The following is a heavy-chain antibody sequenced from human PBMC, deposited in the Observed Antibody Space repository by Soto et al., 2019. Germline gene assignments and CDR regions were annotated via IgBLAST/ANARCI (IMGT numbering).Heavy chain of an antibody. D-gene: IGHD3-9*01. CDR2: INAGNGNT. J-gene: IGHJ6*03. CDR3: ASGGDILTGANPGGYYYYMDV. CDR1: GYTFTSYA. Sequence: GASVKVSCKASGYTFTSYAMHWVRQAPGQRLEWMGWINAGNGNTKYSQKFQGRVTITRDTSASTAYMELSSLRSEDTAVYYCASGGDILTGANPGGYYYYMDVWGKGNTVTVS. V-gene: IGHV1-3*01.